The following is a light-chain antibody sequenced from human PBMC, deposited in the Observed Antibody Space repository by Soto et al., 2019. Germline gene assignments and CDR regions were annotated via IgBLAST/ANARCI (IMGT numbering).Light chain of an antibody. J-gene: IGLJ1*01. V-gene: IGLV2-14*03. CDR1: SSDIGAHDD. CDR2: GVT. CDR3: CSYTSDLTPYV. Sequence: LTQPASVSGSPGQSITISCTGTSSDIGAHDDVSWYQQHPGKVPKLLIYGVTDRPSGISNRFSGSKSGNVASLTISGLQAEDEADYYCCSYTSDLTPYVFGTGTKVTVL.